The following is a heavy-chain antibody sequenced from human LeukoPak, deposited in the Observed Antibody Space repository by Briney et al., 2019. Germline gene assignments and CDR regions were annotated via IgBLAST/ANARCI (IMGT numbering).Heavy chain of an antibody. CDR3: ARRSWYSSSPGGAFDI. CDR1: GGSISSHY. CDR2: ISYIGST. Sequence: SETLSLTCTVSGGSISSHYWSWIRQPPGKGLEWIGYISYIGSTNYSPSLKSRVTISVDTSKNQFSLKLSSVIAADTAVYYCARRSWYSSSPGGAFDIWGQGTMVTVSS. J-gene: IGHJ3*02. V-gene: IGHV4-59*08. D-gene: IGHD6-6*01.